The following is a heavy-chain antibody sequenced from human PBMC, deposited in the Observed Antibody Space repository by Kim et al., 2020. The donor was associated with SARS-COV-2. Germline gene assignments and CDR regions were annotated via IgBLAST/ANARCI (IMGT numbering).Heavy chain of an antibody. Sequence: GGSLRLSCAASGFTFSNAWMSWVRQAPGKGLEWVGRIKSKTDGGTTDYAAPVKGRFTISRDDSKNTLYLQMNSLKTEDTAVYYCTAYRSGYCSGGSCYSATDWGQGTLVTVSS. CDR2: IKSKTDGGTT. CDR1: GFTFSNAW. CDR3: TAYRSGYCSGGSCYSATD. J-gene: IGHJ4*02. D-gene: IGHD2-15*01. V-gene: IGHV3-15*01.